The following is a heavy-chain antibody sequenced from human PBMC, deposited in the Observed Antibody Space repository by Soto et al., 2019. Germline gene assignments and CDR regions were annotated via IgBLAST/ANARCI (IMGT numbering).Heavy chain of an antibody. CDR3: ANTIYCSSTSCPIYYYYYGMDV. V-gene: IGHV3-30*18. J-gene: IGHJ6*02. Sequence: PGGSLRLSCAASGFTFSSYGMDWVRQAPGKXLEWVAVISYDGSNKYYADSVKGRFTISRDNSKNTLYLQMNSLRAEDTAVYYCANTIYCSSTSCPIYYYYYGMDVWGQGTTVTVSS. D-gene: IGHD2-2*01. CDR2: ISYDGSNK. CDR1: GFTFSSYG.